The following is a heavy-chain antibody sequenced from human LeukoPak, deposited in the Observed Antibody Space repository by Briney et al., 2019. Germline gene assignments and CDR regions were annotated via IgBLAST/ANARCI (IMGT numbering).Heavy chain of an antibody. CDR2: IIVIRGST. V-gene: IGHV3-23*01. D-gene: IGHD6-19*01. CDR3: AKVNQQWLVRFAFDI. Sequence: GGSLRLSCAASGFTFSRYAMSWVRQAPGKGLEGVSVIIVIRGSTSYSASVKVRFTISRYNSTNTLYLQMNSLRAEDTAVYYCAKVNQQWLVRFAFDIWGQGTMVTVSS. J-gene: IGHJ3*02. CDR1: GFTFSRYA.